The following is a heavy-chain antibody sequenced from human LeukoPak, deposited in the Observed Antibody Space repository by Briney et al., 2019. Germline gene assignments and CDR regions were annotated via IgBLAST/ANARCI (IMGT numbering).Heavy chain of an antibody. CDR3: AKKGQYYYDSSGYYSAFDI. D-gene: IGHD3-22*01. CDR2: IYYSGST. J-gene: IGHJ3*02. CDR1: GGSISSSSYY. Sequence: PSETLSLTCTVSGGSISSSSYYWGWIRQPPGKGLEWIGSIYYSGSTYYNPSLKSRVTISVDTSKNQFSLKLSSVTAADTAVYYCAKKGQYYYDSSGYYSAFDIWGQGTMVTVSS. V-gene: IGHV4-39*07.